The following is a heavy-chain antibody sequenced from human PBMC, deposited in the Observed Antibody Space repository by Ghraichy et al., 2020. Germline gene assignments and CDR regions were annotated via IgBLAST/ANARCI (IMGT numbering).Heavy chain of an antibody. D-gene: IGHD3-16*01. Sequence: GGSLRLSCGASGFNFGRFWMHWVRQPPGKGLVWVSRISDNDGSRTDYADSVRGRFTISRDNAKSTLYLQMNSLRPEDTAVYYCGRDLGGAVGSWGQGTLVTVSS. CDR1: GFNFGRFW. CDR2: ISDNDGSRT. V-gene: IGHV3-74*01. J-gene: IGHJ5*02. CDR3: GRDLGGAVGS.